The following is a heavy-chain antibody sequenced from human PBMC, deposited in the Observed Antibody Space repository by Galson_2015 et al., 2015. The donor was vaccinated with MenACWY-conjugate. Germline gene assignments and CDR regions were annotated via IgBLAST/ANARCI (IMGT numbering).Heavy chain of an antibody. D-gene: IGHD2-21*01. V-gene: IGHV5-51*01. CDR3: TRRLIANFRDAFDF. J-gene: IGHJ3*01. CDR1: GYIFSTYW. CDR2: IYPGDTYI. Sequence: QSGAEVTKPGESLTISCQGSGYIFSTYWIAWVRQMPGEGLEWMGMIYPGDTYIRNNPSFEGQVTMSVDKSISTAYLRWSSLKASDPAMYYCTRRLIANFRDAFDFWGQGTMVTVSS.